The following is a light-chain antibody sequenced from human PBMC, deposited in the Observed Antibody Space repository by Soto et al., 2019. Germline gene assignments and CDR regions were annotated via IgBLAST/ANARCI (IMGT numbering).Light chain of an antibody. CDR2: DAS. J-gene: IGKJ5*01. CDR3: QQRYSWIT. V-gene: IGKV3D-20*02. CDR1: QSVTSRY. Sequence: EIVLTQSPGTLSLSPGERATLSCRASQSVTSRYLAWYQQKPGQAPRLLIYDASNRATGIPARFSGSGSGTDFTLTISSLEPEDFAVYYCQQRYSWITFGQGTRLEIK.